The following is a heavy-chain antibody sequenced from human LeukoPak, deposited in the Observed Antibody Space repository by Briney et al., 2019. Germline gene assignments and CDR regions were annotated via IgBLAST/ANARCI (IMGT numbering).Heavy chain of an antibody. V-gene: IGHV3-9*01. CDR2: ISWNSGSI. D-gene: IGHD2-2*01. Sequence: PGGSLRLSCAASGFTFDDYAMHWVRQAPGKGLEWVSGISWNSGSIGYADSVKGRFTISRDNAKNSLYLQMNSLRAEDTALYYCAKDMGYCSSTSCNDAFDIWGQGTTVTVSS. J-gene: IGHJ3*02. CDR1: GFTFDDYA. CDR3: AKDMGYCSSTSCNDAFDI.